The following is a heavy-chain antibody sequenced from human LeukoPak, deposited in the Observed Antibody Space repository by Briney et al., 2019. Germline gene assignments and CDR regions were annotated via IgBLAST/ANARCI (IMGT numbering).Heavy chain of an antibody. J-gene: IGHJ4*02. CDR2: IYYSGST. V-gene: IGHV4-61*08. CDR3: ARSRGVAGPFDY. Sequence: SETLSLTCTVSGGSISSGDYYWSWIRQPPGKGLEWIGYIYYSGSTNYNPSLKSRVTISVDTSKNQFSLKLSSVTAADTAVYYCARSRGVAGPFDYWGQGTLVTVSS. D-gene: IGHD6-19*01. CDR1: GGSISSGDYY.